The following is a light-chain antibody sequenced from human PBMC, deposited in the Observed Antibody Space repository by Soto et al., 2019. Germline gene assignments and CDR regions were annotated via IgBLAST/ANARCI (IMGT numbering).Light chain of an antibody. CDR1: QSVATY. J-gene: IGKJ2*01. V-gene: IGKV3-15*01. CDR3: QHYYQWPSFS. CDR2: DAS. Sequence: EIVMTQSPATLSVSAGERVTFSCRASQSVATYVTWYQQKAGQAPRLLIYDASIRATDVPARFSGSGSGTEFTLTISSMQSEDFAVYYCQHYYQWPSFSFGQGTKLEIK.